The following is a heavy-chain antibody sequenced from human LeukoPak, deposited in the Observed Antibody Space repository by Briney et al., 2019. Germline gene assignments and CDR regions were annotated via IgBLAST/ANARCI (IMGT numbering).Heavy chain of an antibody. CDR1: GGSFSGYY. CDR2: ITHSGST. V-gene: IGHV4-34*01. J-gene: IGHJ4*02. D-gene: IGHD3-22*01. Sequence: SELLSLSCAVYGGSFSGYYWRWIRQPPGKGLEWIGEITHSGSTNYNPSLKSRVTISVDTSKNQFSLKVSSVSAADAAVYYCARGPKVLPIDYESSGYYDGYYFDYWGEGTLVTVSS. CDR3: ARGPKVLPIDYESSGYYDGYYFDY.